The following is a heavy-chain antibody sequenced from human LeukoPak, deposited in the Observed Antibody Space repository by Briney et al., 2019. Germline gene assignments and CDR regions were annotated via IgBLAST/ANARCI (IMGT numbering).Heavy chain of an antibody. CDR1: GGSISSSSYY. CDR3: ARGNIVGATDYFDY. CDR2: TYYSGST. D-gene: IGHD1-26*01. V-gene: IGHV4-39*01. Sequence: SETLSLTCTVSGGSISSSSYYWGWIRQPPGKGLEWIGSTYYSGSTYYNPSLKSRVTISVDTSKNQFSLKLSSVTAADTAVYYCARGNIVGATDYFDYWGQGTLVTVSS. J-gene: IGHJ4*02.